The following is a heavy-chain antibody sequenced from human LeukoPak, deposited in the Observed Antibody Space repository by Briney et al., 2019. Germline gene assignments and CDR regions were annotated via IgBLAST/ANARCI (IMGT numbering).Heavy chain of an antibody. CDR1: GYTFTNFG. CDR2: ISAYNGNT. Sequence: ASVKVSCKASGYTFTNFGISWVRQAPGQGLDWMGWISAYNGNTNFAQKLQGRVTMTGNTSISTAYMELSSLRSEDTAVYYCARGPQKAYDFLSGSYRYHFDSWGQGTLVTVSS. D-gene: IGHD3-16*02. CDR3: ARGPQKAYDFLSGSYRYHFDS. J-gene: IGHJ4*02. V-gene: IGHV1-18*01.